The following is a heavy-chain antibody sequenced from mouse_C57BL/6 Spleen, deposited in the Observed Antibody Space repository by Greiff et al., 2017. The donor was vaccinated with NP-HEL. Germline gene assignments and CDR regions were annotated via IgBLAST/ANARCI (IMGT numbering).Heavy chain of an antibody. CDR1: GYTFTSYW. V-gene: IGHV1-52*01. CDR2: IDPSDSET. D-gene: IGHD1-1*01. Sequence: QVQLQQPGAELVRPGSSVKLSCKASGYTFTSYWMHWVKQRPIQGLEWIGNIDPSDSETHYNQKFKDKATLTVDKSSSTAYMELRSLTSEDSAVYYCTRDYGSPFDYWGQGTTLTVSS. CDR3: TRDYGSPFDY. J-gene: IGHJ2*01.